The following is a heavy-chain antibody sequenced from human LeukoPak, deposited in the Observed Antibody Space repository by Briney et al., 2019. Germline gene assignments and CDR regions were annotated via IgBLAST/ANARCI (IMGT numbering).Heavy chain of an antibody. Sequence: GGSLRLSCAASGFIFSNYAMSWVRQAPEKGLEWVSTISGSSGGTYYADSVKGRFTISRDNSKNTLSLQMDSLRAEDTAVYYCAKGGESGNYYNALDYWGQGTLVTVSS. CDR1: GFIFSNYA. CDR3: AKGGESGNYYNALDY. CDR2: ISGSSGGT. D-gene: IGHD3-10*01. J-gene: IGHJ4*02. V-gene: IGHV3-23*01.